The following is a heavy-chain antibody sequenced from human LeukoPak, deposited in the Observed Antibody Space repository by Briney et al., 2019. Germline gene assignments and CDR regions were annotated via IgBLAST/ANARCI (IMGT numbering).Heavy chain of an antibody. CDR2: IWYDGSNE. Sequence: GGSLRLSCAASGFTFSSYGMHWVRQAPGKGLEWVAVIWYDGSNEYYADSVKGRFTISRDDSKNTLYLQMNSLRAEDTAVYYCASALGVTTDYWGQGTLVTVSS. J-gene: IGHJ4*02. CDR1: GFTFSSYG. V-gene: IGHV3-33*01. CDR3: ASALGVTTDY. D-gene: IGHD2-21*02.